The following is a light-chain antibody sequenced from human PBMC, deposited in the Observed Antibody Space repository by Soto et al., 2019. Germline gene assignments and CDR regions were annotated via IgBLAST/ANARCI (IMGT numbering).Light chain of an antibody. Sequence: DIQMTQSPSTLSASVGDRVTITCRASQSISSWLAWYQQKPGKAPKLLIYDASSLESGVPSRFSGSGSGTEFTLSISSLQPDYFATYYCQQYNSYSRYTFGQGTKLEIK. CDR1: QSISSW. CDR3: QQYNSYSRYT. J-gene: IGKJ2*01. V-gene: IGKV1-5*01. CDR2: DAS.